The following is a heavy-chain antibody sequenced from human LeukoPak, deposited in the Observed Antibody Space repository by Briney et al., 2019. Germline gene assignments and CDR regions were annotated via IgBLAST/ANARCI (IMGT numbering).Heavy chain of an antibody. CDR2: INSDGSSA. Sequence: PGGSLRLSCAASGFTFSSYWMHWVRQAPGKGLVWVSRINSDGSSATYADSVKGRFTISRDNVKNTLYLQMNSLRAEDTAVYYCAKDLRVGAFGDLVSVGYPFDYWGQGTLVTVSS. CDR1: GFTFSSYW. D-gene: IGHD3-10*01. CDR3: AKDLRVGAFGDLVSVGYPFDY. V-gene: IGHV3-74*01. J-gene: IGHJ4*02.